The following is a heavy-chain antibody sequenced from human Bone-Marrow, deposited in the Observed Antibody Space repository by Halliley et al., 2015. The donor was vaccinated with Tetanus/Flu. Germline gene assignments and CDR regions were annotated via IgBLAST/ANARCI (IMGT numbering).Heavy chain of an antibody. D-gene: IGHD1-26*01. V-gene: IGHV3-48*03. J-gene: IGHJ5*02. CDR1: GFTFSNYE. Sequence: SLRLSCAASGFTFSNYEINWVRQTPGRGLEWISYISSSGSSIYYADSVKGRFTISRDNAKNSLYLQMNSLRVDDTAVYYCARLNRGVGTTRSRGGGNWFDPWGQGTLVTVSS. CDR3: ARLNRGVGTTRSRGGGNWFDP. CDR2: ISSSGSSI.